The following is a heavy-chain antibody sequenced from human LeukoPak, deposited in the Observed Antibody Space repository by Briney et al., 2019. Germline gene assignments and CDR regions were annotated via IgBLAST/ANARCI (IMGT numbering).Heavy chain of an antibody. D-gene: IGHD2-2*01. Sequence: SVKVSCKASGGTFSSYAISWVRQAPGQGLEWMGGIVPIFGTANYAQKFQGRVTITADESTSTAYMELSSLTSEDTAVYYCARENCSGTSCYYYFDYWGQGTLVTVSS. V-gene: IGHV1-69*13. CDR1: GGTFSSYA. J-gene: IGHJ4*02. CDR3: ARENCSGTSCYYYFDY. CDR2: IVPIFGTA.